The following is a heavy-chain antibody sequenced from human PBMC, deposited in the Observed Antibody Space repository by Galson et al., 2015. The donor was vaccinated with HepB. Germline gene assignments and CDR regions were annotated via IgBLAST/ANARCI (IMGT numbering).Heavy chain of an antibody. CDR2: ISYDGSNK. CDR3: ARGPGDYFDY. D-gene: IGHD1-14*01. J-gene: IGHJ4*02. V-gene: IGHV3-30-3*01. CDR1: GFTFSSYA. Sequence: SLRLSCAASGFTFSSYAMHWVRQAPGKGLEWVAVISYDGSNKYYADSVKGRFTISRDNSKNTLYLQMNSLRAEDTAVYYCARGPGDYFDYWGQGTLVTVSS.